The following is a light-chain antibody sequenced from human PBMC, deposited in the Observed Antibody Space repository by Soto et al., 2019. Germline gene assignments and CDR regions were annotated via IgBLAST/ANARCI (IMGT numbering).Light chain of an antibody. CDR3: QQDPSFPIT. CDR2: AAS. J-gene: IGKJ3*01. Sequence: DIQMTQSPSSVSASVGDRVTITCRASQPITNWLAWYQQKPGKAPKLLIYAASNLQSGVPSRFSGSGSGTDFTLTISSLQPEDFATYYCQQDPSFPITFGIGNNVDVK. CDR1: QPITNW. V-gene: IGKV1-12*01.